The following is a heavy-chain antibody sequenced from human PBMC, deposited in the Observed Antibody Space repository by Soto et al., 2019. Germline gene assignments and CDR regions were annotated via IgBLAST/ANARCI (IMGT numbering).Heavy chain of an antibody. CDR3: AKVGWEYSPRVRYYYYYYMDV. CDR1: GFTFSSYA. J-gene: IGHJ6*03. V-gene: IGHV3-23*01. CDR2: ISGSGGST. Sequence: GGSLRLSCAASGFTFSSYAMSWVRQAPGKGLEWVSAISGSGGSTYYADSVKGRFTISRDNSKNTLYLQMNSLRAEDTAVYYCAKVGWEYSPRVRYYYYYYMDVWGKGTTVTVSS. D-gene: IGHD5-18*01.